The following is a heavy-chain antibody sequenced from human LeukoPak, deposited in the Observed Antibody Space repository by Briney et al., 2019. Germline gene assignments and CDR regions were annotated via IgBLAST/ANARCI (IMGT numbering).Heavy chain of an antibody. V-gene: IGHV3-23*01. CDR1: QFTFSNYA. D-gene: IGHD3-16*02. CDR3: AKGPAPYRSGGSCSSPHWYLDL. CDR2: ISGSGNTT. J-gene: IGHJ2*01. Sequence: PGGSLRLSCAASQFTFSNYAMSWVRQAPGKGLEWVSAISGSGNTTYFGDSVTGRFTISRDNPKNTVYLQMNSLSAEAKAVYYCAKGPAPYRSGGSCSSPHWYLDLWRRATLLTVSS.